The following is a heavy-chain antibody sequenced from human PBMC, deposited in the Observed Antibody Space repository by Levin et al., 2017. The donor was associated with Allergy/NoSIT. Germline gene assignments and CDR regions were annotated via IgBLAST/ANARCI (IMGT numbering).Heavy chain of an antibody. CDR1: GGSISSSNW. CDR3: ARRGHFDWTLEY. V-gene: IGHV4-4*02. CDR2: IYHSGST. D-gene: IGHD3-9*01. Sequence: AGGSLRLSCAVSGGSISSSNWWSWVRQPPGKGLEWIGQIYHSGSTNYNPSLKSRVTISVDKSKNQFSLKLSSVTAADTAVYYCARRGHFDWTLEYWGQGTLVTVSS. J-gene: IGHJ4*02.